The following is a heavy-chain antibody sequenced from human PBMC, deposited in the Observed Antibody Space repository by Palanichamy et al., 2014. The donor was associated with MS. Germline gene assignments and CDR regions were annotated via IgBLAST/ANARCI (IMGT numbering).Heavy chain of an antibody. Sequence: QVQLQESGPGLVKPSETLSLTCTVSGVSVSTYYWTWIWQPPGKGLEWIGYMFYTGGTDYNPSLKSRVTISVDTPKNQFSLKLTSVTAADTAVYYCVRARGEWLQAYFDYWGQGTLVTVSS. CDR1: GVSVSTYY. CDR3: VRARGEWLQAYFDY. CDR2: MFYTGGT. D-gene: IGHD3-3*01. V-gene: IGHV4-59*08. J-gene: IGHJ4*02.